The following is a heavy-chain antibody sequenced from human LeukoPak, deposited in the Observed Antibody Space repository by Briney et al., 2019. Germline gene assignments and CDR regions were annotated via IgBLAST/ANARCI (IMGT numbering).Heavy chain of an antibody. CDR1: GYRFANYW. J-gene: IGHJ3*02. V-gene: IGHV5-51*01. CDR3: ATGDTPMTWARTLGGGGFHDAFEM. Sequence: GESLRISCRGSGYRFANYWIGWVRQMPGKGLEWMGIVYPDDSTITRYSPSFPGQVTISADKSVSTAYLQWSSLKASDTAMYYCATGDTPMTWARTLGGGGFHDAFEMWGQGTMVTVSS. CDR2: VYPDDSTIT. D-gene: IGHD5-18*01.